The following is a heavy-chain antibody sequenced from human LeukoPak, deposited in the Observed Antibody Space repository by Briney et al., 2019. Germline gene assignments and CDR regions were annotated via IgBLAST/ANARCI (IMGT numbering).Heavy chain of an antibody. V-gene: IGHV4-59*01. CDR3: ARATPLIVVLNDAFDI. D-gene: IGHD3-22*01. CDR1: GGSISSYY. J-gene: IGHJ3*02. CDR2: IYYSGST. Sequence: SETPSLTCTVSGGSISSYYWSWIRQPPGKGLEWIGYIYYSGSTNYNPSLKSRVTISVDTSKNQFSLKLSSVTAADTAVYYCARATPLIVVLNDAFDIWGQGTMVTVSS.